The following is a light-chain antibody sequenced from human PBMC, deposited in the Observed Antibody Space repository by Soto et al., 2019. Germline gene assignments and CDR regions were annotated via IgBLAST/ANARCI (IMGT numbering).Light chain of an antibody. V-gene: IGLV2-14*01. CDR1: STDVGGYNY. J-gene: IGLJ2*01. Sequence: QSALTQPASVSGSPGQSITISCTGTSTDVGGYNYVYWYQQHPGKAPKLIIYDVSNRPSGVSNRFSGSKSGNTASLTISGLQAEDEDDYYCCEYTSSSTGVFGGGTKLTVL. CDR2: DVS. CDR3: CEYTSSSTGV.